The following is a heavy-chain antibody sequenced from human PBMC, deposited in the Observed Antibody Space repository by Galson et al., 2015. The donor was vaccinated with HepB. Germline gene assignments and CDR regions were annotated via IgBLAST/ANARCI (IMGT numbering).Heavy chain of an antibody. J-gene: IGHJ4*02. CDR2: IRGKPNNYAT. CDR3: FGEGGY. D-gene: IGHD3-3*01. Sequence: SLRLSCAASGFTFSGSDVHWVRQASGKGLEWVGHIRGKPNNYATAYAASVKGRFTISRDDSETTAYLQMSTLRTEDTAVYYCFGEGGYWGPGTLVTVSS. V-gene: IGHV3-73*01. CDR1: GFTFSGSD.